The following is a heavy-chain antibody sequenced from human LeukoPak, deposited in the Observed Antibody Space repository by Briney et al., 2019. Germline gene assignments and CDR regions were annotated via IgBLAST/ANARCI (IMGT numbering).Heavy chain of an antibody. CDR3: AKGRDGYNPKYYFDY. Sequence: GGSLRLSCAASGFTFDDYAMHWVRQAPGEGLEWVSGISWNSGGIGYADSVKGRFTISRDNAKNSLYLQMNSLRAEDTALYYCAKGRDGYNPKYYFDYWGQGTLVTVSS. V-gene: IGHV3-9*01. D-gene: IGHD5-24*01. CDR2: ISWNSGGI. CDR1: GFTFDDYA. J-gene: IGHJ4*02.